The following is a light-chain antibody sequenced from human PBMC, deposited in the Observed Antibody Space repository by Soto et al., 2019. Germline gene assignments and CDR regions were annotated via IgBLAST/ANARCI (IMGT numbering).Light chain of an antibody. J-gene: IGLJ2*01. CDR1: SSDVGGSNY. CDR2: DVN. CDR3: SSYRSGSTLV. Sequence: QSALTQPASVSGSPGQSITISCTGTSSDVGGSNYVSWYQQHPGKAPKLMIYDVNNRPSGISNRFSGSKSGNTASLTISGLQAEDEADYYCSSYRSGSTLVFGGGTKLTLL. V-gene: IGLV2-14*01.